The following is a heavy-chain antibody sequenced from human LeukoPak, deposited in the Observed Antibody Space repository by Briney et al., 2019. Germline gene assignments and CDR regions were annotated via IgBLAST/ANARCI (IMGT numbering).Heavy chain of an antibody. CDR2: IYHSGST. J-gene: IGHJ4*02. V-gene: IGHV4-38-2*02. D-gene: IGHD3-22*01. CDR3: ARGPYYYDSSGYYRLLDY. Sequence: SETLSLTCTVSGYSISSGYYWGWIWQPPGKGLEWIGSIYHSGSTYYNPSLKSRVTISVDTSKNQFSLKLSSVTAADTAVYYCARGPYYYDSSGYYRLLDYWGQGTLVTVSS. CDR1: GYSISSGYY.